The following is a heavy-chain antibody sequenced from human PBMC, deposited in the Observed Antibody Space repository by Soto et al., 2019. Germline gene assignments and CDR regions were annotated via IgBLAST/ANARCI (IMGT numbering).Heavy chain of an antibody. CDR1: GFTFTSSA. V-gene: IGHV1-58*02. D-gene: IGHD3-10*01. Sequence: QMQLVQSGPEVKKPGTSVKVSCKASGFTFTSSAMPWVRQARGQRLEWIGWIVVGSGNTNYAQKFQERVTITRDMSTSTAYMELSSLRSEDTAVYYCAADGSGSYYNENAFDIWGQGTMVTVSS. CDR3: AADGSGSYYNENAFDI. J-gene: IGHJ3*02. CDR2: IVVGSGNT.